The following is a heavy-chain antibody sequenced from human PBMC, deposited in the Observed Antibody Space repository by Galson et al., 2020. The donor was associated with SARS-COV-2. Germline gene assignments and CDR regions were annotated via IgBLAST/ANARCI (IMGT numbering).Heavy chain of an antibody. D-gene: IGHD4-17*01. V-gene: IGHV5-51*01. CDR2: IYPGDSDT. CDR3: ARHRYGAWADLYNWFDP. J-gene: IGHJ5*02. CDR1: GYSFTIYW. Sequence: GESLKISCKGSGYSFTIYWIGWVRQMPGKGLEWMGIIYPGDSDTRYSPSFQGQVTISADKSISTAYLQWSSLKASDTAMYYCARHRYGAWADLYNWFDPWGQGTLVTVSS.